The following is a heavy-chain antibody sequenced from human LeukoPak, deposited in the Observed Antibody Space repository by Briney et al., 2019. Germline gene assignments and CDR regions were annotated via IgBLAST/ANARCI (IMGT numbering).Heavy chain of an antibody. Sequence: GGSLRLSCAASGFTFSSYAMSWVRQAPGKGLEWVSAISGSGGSTYYADSVKGRFTISRDNAKNSLYLQMNSLRAEDTAVYYCARDDSFYYFDYWGQGTLVTVSS. V-gene: IGHV3-23*01. D-gene: IGHD2-15*01. J-gene: IGHJ4*02. CDR3: ARDDSFYYFDY. CDR1: GFTFSSYA. CDR2: ISGSGGST.